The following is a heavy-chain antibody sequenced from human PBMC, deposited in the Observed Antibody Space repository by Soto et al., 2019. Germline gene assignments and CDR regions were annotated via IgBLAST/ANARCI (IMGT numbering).Heavy chain of an antibody. V-gene: IGHV3-73*01. CDR1: GFTVSGSA. CDR2: IRSKTNSYAT. J-gene: IGHJ3*02. Sequence: EAQLVECGGGLVQPGGSLKLSCAAYGFTVSGSAVHWVRQASGKRLEWVGHIRSKTNSYATAYAASVKDRFTISREDSKNTAYLQMNSLKTEDTAVYYCTSNLGELSFPRAFDIWGQGTMVTVSS. D-gene: IGHD3-16*02. CDR3: TSNLGELSFPRAFDI.